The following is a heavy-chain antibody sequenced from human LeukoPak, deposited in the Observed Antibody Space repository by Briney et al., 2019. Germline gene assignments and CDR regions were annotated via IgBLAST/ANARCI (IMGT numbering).Heavy chain of an antibody. D-gene: IGHD5-12*01. CDR1: GYTFTSYG. J-gene: IGHJ4*02. Sequence: ASVKVSCKASGYTFTSYGISWVRQAPGQGLEWMGWISAYNGNTNYAQKLQGRVTMTTDTSTSTAYMELRSLRAEDTAVYYCASVYHSGYDPVDYWGQGTLVTVSS. CDR2: ISAYNGNT. CDR3: ASVYHSGYDPVDY. V-gene: IGHV1-18*01.